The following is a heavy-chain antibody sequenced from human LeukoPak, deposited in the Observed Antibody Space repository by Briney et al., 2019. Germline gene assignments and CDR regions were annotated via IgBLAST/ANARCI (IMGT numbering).Heavy chain of an antibody. V-gene: IGHV1-24*01. CDR1: GYTLTELS. CDR2: FDPEDGET. J-gene: IGHJ4*02. Sequence: ASVKVSCNVSGYTLTELSMHWWRQAPGHGLGGRGGFDPEDGETINAKKFHRRVTMTAATSTDTTYMELSSRRSEDTAVYYCATRCYDSSGYRLFDYWGQGTLVSVFS. CDR3: ATRCYDSSGYRLFDY. D-gene: IGHD3-22*01.